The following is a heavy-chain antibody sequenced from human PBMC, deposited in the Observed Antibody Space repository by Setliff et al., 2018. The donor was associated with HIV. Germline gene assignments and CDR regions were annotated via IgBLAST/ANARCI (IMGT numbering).Heavy chain of an antibody. J-gene: IGHJ4*02. V-gene: IGHV1-2*06. CDR3: ARDLIRITPHGDLPF. Sequence: ASVKVSCKASGYTFTDYYIHWVRQAPGHGLEWVGRINPKSGVTSYAQNFRARVTMTRDTSGTTAYMELSTLRSDDTALYYCARDLIRITPHGDLPFWGQGTLVTVSS. CDR1: GYTFTDYY. D-gene: IGHD2-15*01. CDR2: INPKSGVT.